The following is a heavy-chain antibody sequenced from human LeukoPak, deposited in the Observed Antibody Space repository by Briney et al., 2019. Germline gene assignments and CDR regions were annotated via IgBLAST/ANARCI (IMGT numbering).Heavy chain of an antibody. J-gene: IGHJ5*02. CDR1: GGSISSYY. V-gene: IGHV4-4*07. Sequence: PSETLSLTCTLSGGSISSYYWSWIRHPAGGGLECIGLIYTSGRTNYNPSLKSRVTMSVDTSKNQFSLKLSSVTAADTAVYYCASSDWFDPWGQGTLVTVSS. CDR2: IYTSGRT. CDR3: ASSDWFDP.